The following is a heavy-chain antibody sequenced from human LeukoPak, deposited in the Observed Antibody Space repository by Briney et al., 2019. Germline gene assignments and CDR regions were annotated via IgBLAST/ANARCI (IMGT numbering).Heavy chain of an antibody. CDR1: GGSFSGYY. D-gene: IGHD6-6*01. CDR2: IYYSGST. Sequence: PSETLSLTCAVYGGSFSGYYWSWIRQPPGKGLEWIGSIYYSGSTYYNPSLKSRVTISVDTSKNQFSLKLSSVTAADTAVYYCARSRIAAPPDYWGQGTLVTVSS. V-gene: IGHV4-34*01. CDR3: ARSRIAAPPDY. J-gene: IGHJ4*02.